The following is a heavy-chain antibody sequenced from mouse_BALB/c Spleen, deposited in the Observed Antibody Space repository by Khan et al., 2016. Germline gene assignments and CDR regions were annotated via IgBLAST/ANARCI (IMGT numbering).Heavy chain of an antibody. CDR3: APYGRGVAD. V-gene: IGHV14-3*02. Sequence: VQLQQSGAELVKPGASVKLSCTASGFNIKDTYMHWVKLRPEQGLEWIGRIDPANGNTKYDPKFQGKATITADTSSNTAYLQLSSLTSEDTAVYYSAPYGRGVADGGQGTLVTVSA. J-gene: IGHJ3*01. CDR1: GFNIKDTY. D-gene: IGHD1-2*01. CDR2: IDPANGNT.